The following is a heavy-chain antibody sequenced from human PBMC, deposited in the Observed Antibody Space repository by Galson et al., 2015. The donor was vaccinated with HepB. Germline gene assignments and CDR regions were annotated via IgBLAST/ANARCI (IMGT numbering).Heavy chain of an antibody. V-gene: IGHV3-23*01. CDR3: AECRGYSYGPTDY. CDR1: GFTFSSYA. D-gene: IGHD5-18*01. CDR2: ISGSGGST. Sequence: SLRLSCAASGFTFSSYAMSWVRQAPGKGLEWVSAISGSGGSTYYADSVKGRFTISRDNSKNTLYLQMNSLRAEDTAVYYCAECRGYSYGPTDYWGKGTLVTVSS. J-gene: IGHJ4*02.